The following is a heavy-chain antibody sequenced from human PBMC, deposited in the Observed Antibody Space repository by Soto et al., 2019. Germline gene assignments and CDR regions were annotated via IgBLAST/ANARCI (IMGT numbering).Heavy chain of an antibody. Sequence: PSETLSLTCTVSGGSISSGGYYWSWIRQHPGKGLEWIGYIYYSGSTYYNPSLKSRVTISVDTSKNQFSLKLSSVTAADTAVYYCARRDRITMIDSPFRYWGQGTMVTVYS. CDR3: ARRDRITMIDSPFRY. V-gene: IGHV4-31*03. D-gene: IGHD3-22*01. J-gene: IGHJ4*02. CDR2: IYYSGST. CDR1: GGSISSGGYY.